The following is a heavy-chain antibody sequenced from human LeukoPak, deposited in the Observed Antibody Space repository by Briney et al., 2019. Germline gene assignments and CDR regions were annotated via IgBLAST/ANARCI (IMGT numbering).Heavy chain of an antibody. V-gene: IGHV3-21*01. J-gene: IGHJ4*02. CDR1: GFTLSRYS. CDR3: ARGGNLYCSATSCYDFDY. D-gene: IGHD2-2*01. Sequence: GGSLRLSCAASGFTLSRYSMNWVRQAPGKGLEWVSSISSSSSYIYYGDSVKGRFTISRDNAKNSLYLQIDSLRAEDTAVYYCARGGNLYCSATSCYDFDYWGQGTLVTVSS. CDR2: ISSSSSYI.